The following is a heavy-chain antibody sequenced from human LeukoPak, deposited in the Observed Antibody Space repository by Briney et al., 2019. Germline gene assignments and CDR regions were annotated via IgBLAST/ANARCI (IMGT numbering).Heavy chain of an antibody. CDR3: ARGLPTTVYDY. J-gene: IGHJ4*02. D-gene: IGHD4-17*01. V-gene: IGHV4-34*01. CDR2: INHSGST. Sequence: GSLRLSCTASGFAFSDYYMGWIRQPPGKGLEWIGEINHSGSTNYNPSLKSRVTISVDMSKNQFSLKLSSVTAADTAVYYCARGLPTTVYDYWGQGTLVTVSS. CDR1: GFAFSDYY.